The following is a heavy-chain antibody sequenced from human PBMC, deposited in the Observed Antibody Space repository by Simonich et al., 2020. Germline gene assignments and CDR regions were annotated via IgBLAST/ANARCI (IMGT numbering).Heavy chain of an antibody. V-gene: IGHV3-48*01. D-gene: IGHD5-12*01. J-gene: IGHJ3*02. Sequence: EVQLVESGGGLVQPGGSLRLSCAASGFTFSSYSMNWVRQAPGKGLEWVSYISSSSSTIYYADSVKGQFTISRDNAKNSLYLQRNSLRAEDTAVYYCARDSSYYAFDIWGQGTMVTVSS. CDR3: ARDSSYYAFDI. CDR2: ISSSSSTI. CDR1: GFTFSSYS.